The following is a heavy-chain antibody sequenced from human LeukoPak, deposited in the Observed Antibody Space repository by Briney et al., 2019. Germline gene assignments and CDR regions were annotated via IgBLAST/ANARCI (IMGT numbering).Heavy chain of an antibody. J-gene: IGHJ4*02. D-gene: IGHD1-7*01. CDR3: AKVRVVYNWNYAYYFDS. V-gene: IGHV3-30*04. CDR1: GFTFSSYA. Sequence: PGGSLRLSCAASGFTFSSYAMHWVRQAPGKGLEWVAVISYDGSNKYYADSVKGRFTISRDSSKNTLDLQMNSLRAEDTAVYYCAKVRVVYNWNYAYYFDSWGQGTLVTVSS. CDR2: ISYDGSNK.